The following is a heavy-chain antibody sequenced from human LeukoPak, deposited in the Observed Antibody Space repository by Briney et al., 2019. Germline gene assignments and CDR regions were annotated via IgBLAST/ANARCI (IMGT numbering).Heavy chain of an antibody. J-gene: IGHJ4*02. V-gene: IGHV1-2*02. D-gene: IGHD6-13*01. CDR1: GYTFTSYY. Sequence: ASVKVSCKASGYTFTSYYMHWVRQAPGQGLEWMGWINPNSGGTNYAQKFQGRVTMTRDTSISTAYMELSRLRSDDTAVYYCARDRGYSSSWYFDYWGQGTLVSVSS. CDR2: INPNSGGT. CDR3: ARDRGYSSSWYFDY.